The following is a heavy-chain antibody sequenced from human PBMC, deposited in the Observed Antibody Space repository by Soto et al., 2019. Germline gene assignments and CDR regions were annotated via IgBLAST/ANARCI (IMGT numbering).Heavy chain of an antibody. CDR1: GYTFTGYY. CDR3: ARGRIAARFDYYYYGMDV. CDR2: INPNSGGT. D-gene: IGHD6-6*01. J-gene: IGHJ6*02. V-gene: IGHV1-2*02. Sequence: PSVKVSCKASGYTFTGYYMHWVRQAPGQGLEWMGWINPNSGGTNYAQKFQGRVTMTRDTSISTAYMELSRLRSDDTAVYYCARGRIAARFDYYYYGMDVWGQGTTVTVSS.